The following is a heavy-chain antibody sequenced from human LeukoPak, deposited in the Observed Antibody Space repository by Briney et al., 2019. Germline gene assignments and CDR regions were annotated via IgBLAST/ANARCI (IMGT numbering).Heavy chain of an antibody. CDR1: GYTFTGYY. J-gene: IGHJ4*02. D-gene: IGHD3-10*01. CDR2: INPNSGGT. Sequence: ASVKVSCKASGYTFTGYYMHWVRQAPGQGLEWMGWINPNSGGTNYAQKFQGRVTMTRNTSISTAYMELSSLRSEDTAVYYCARGLTMVRGVFITWGQGTLVTVSS. CDR3: ARGLTMVRGVFIT. V-gene: IGHV1-2*02.